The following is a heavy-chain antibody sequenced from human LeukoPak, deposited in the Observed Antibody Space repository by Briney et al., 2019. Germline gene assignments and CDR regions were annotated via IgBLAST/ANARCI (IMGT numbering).Heavy chain of an antibody. CDR1: GFTFSAYA. CDR3: AKDLGRYRNNYFDY. J-gene: IGHJ4*02. Sequence: GGSLRLSCAGSGFTFSAYAMGWVRQAPGKGLEWASGISGSGGGTYYADSVKGRFTISRDDSKNTLYLQMNSLRAEDMAVYYCAKDLGRYRNNYFDYWGQGTLVTVSS. V-gene: IGHV3-23*01. D-gene: IGHD1-26*01. CDR2: ISGSGGGT.